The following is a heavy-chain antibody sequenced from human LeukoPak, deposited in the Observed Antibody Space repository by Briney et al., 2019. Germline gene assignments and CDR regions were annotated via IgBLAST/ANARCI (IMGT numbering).Heavy chain of an antibody. Sequence: QPGGSLRLSCAASGFIVTNNYMSWVRQAPGKGLEWVSVIYSGGGTYYADSVKGRFTISRDNSKSTVYLLMNSLRADDTAIYYCARIGNYYGSGNFYYFDCWGHGTLVTVSS. J-gene: IGHJ4*01. CDR3: ARIGNYYGSGNFYYFDC. V-gene: IGHV3-53*01. D-gene: IGHD3-10*01. CDR1: GFIVTNNY. CDR2: IYSGGGT.